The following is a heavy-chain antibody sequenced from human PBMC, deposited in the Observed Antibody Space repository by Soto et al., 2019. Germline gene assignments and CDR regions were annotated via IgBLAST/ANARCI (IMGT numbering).Heavy chain of an antibody. CDR3: TRLYCGGDCDFDS. D-gene: IGHD2-21*02. Sequence: EVQLVESGGGLVQPGGSLKPSCAASGFTFSGSAMHWVRQASGKGLEWVGRIRDKANSYATAYTASVKGRFTISRDDSKNTAYLQMNSLKTEDTAVYYCTRLYCGGDCDFDSWGQGTLVTVSS. CDR2: IRDKANSYAT. V-gene: IGHV3-73*02. CDR1: GFTFSGSA. J-gene: IGHJ4*02.